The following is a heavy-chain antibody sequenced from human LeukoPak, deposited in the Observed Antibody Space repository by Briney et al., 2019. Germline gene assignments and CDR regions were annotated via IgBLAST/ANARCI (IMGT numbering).Heavy chain of an antibody. D-gene: IGHD3-22*01. CDR1: GGTFSSYA. V-gene: IGHV1-69*13. CDR2: IIPIFGTA. Sequence: SVKVSWKASGGTFSSYAISWVRQAPGQGLEWMGGIIPIFGTANYAQKFQGRVTITADESTSTAYMELSSLRSEDTAVYYCAREGYYDSSGYHVKWFDPWGQGTLVTVSS. CDR3: AREGYYDSSGYHVKWFDP. J-gene: IGHJ5*02.